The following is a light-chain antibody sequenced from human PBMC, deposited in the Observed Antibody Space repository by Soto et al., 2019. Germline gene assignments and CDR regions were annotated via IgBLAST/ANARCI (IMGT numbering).Light chain of an antibody. V-gene: IGLV2-23*02. J-gene: IGLJ1*01. CDR1: SGDVGSYSL. Sequence: QSVLTQPAAVSGSPGQSITISCTGTSGDVGSYSLVSWYQQHPGKAPKLMIYEVAKRPSGVSSRFSGSKSGNTTSLTISGLQAEDEADYYCCSYAGTRSYVFGTGTKVTVL. CDR2: EVA. CDR3: CSYAGTRSYV.